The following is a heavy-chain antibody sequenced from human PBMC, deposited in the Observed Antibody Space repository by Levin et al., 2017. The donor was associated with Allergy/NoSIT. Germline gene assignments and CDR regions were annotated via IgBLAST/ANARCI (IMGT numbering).Heavy chain of an antibody. Sequence: RSQTLSLTCTVSGGSISIFYWSWIRQPPGKGLEWIGYIHSSGRTNYNPSLKSRVTTSVDTSKNQFSLKLNSVTSADTAVYFCARDTGGFAFDIWGQGSLVTVSS. CDR2: IHSSGRT. V-gene: IGHV4-59*01. CDR1: GGSISIFY. J-gene: IGHJ3*02. CDR3: ARDTGGFAFDI. D-gene: IGHD1-26*01.